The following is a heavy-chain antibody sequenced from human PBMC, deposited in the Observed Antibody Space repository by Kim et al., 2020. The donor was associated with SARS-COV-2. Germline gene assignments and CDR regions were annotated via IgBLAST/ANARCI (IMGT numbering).Heavy chain of an antibody. J-gene: IGHJ5*02. CDR1: GGSISSYY. D-gene: IGHD6-19*01. V-gene: IGHV4-59*01. CDR2: IYYSGST. CDR3: ARMTPRSGWYSS. Sequence: SETLSLTCTVSGGSISSYYWSWIRQPPGKGLEWIGYIYYSGSTNYNPSLKSRVTISVDTSKNQFSLKLSSVTAADTAVYYCARMTPRSGWYSSWGQGTLVTVSS.